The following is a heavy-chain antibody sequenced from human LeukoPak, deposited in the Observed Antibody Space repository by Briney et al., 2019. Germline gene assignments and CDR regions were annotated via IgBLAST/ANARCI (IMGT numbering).Heavy chain of an antibody. CDR1: GFSFSTYA. CDR3: ARDMYSSGWYADH. CDR2: FTGSGGRT. Sequence: GGSLRLSCAASGFSFSTYAMSWVRQAPGKGLEWVSGFTGSGGRTFYADSVKGRFTISKDNSRNTLYLQMNSLTADDTAVYYCARDMYSSGWYADHWGQGTPVTVSS. D-gene: IGHD6-19*01. J-gene: IGHJ5*02. V-gene: IGHV3-23*01.